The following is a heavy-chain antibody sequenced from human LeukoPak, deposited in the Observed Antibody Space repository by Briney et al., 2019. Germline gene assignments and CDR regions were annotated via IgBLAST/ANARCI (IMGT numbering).Heavy chain of an antibody. CDR2: FDPEDGET. D-gene: IGHD4/OR15-4a*01. CDR3: ATALVRKGFDY. CDR1: GYALTELS. Sequence: ASVKVSCKVSGYALTELSMHWVRQAPGKGLEWMGGFDPEDGETIYAQKFQGRVTITVDTSTDTAYMDLSSLRSEGTAVYYCATALVRKGFDYWGQGTLVTVSS. V-gene: IGHV1-24*01. J-gene: IGHJ4*02.